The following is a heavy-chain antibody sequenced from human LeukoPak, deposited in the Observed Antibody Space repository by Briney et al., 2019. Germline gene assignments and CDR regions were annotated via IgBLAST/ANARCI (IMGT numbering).Heavy chain of an antibody. CDR2: IYYSGST. D-gene: IGHD3-22*01. V-gene: IGHV4-39*01. J-gene: IGHJ4*02. CDR3: ARSIPMYYYDSSGAPFNY. CDR1: GGSISSGSYY. Sequence: SQTLSLTCTVSGGSISSGSYYWGWIRQPPGKGLEWIGSIYYSGSTYYNPSLKSRVTISVDTSKNQFSLKLSSVTAADTAVYYCARSIPMYYYDSSGAPFNYWGQGTLVTVSS.